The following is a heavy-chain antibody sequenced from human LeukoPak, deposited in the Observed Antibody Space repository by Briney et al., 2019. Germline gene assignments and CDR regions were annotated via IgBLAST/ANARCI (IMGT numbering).Heavy chain of an antibody. CDR3: ARWGMYYDFWSGNDAFDI. D-gene: IGHD3-3*01. Sequence: SETLSLTCTVSGGSISSSSYYWGWLRQPPGKGLAWIGSIYYSGSTYYNPSLKSRVTISVDTSKNQFSLKLSSVTAADTAVYYCARWGMYYDFWSGNDAFDIWGQRTMVTVSS. CDR2: IYYSGST. V-gene: IGHV4-39*01. J-gene: IGHJ3*02. CDR1: GGSISSSSYY.